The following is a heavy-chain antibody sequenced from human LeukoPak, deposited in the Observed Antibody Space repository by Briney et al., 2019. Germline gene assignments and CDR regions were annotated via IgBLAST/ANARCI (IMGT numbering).Heavy chain of an antibody. J-gene: IGHJ4*02. Sequence: ASAKVSCKASGYTFTTYGISWVRQAPGQGLEWMGWISPYNGNTNYAQKLQGRVTMTTDASTSTAYMELRCLRSDDTAVYYCARDRAVVVAATDYWGQGTLVTVSP. V-gene: IGHV1-18*01. CDR2: ISPYNGNT. CDR3: ARDRAVVVAATDY. D-gene: IGHD2-15*01. CDR1: GYTFTTYG.